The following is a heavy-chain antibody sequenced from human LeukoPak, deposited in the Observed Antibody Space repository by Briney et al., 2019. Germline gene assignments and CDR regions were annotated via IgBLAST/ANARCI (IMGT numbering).Heavy chain of an antibody. V-gene: IGHV3-30-3*01. CDR2: ISYDGSNT. Sequence: GGSLRLSCAASGFTFSSYAMHWVRQAPGKGLEWVAVISYDGSNTYYADSVKGRFTISRDNSKNTLYLQMNSLGAEDTAVYYCARVSSGWQNFDYWGQGTLVTASS. J-gene: IGHJ4*02. CDR3: ARVSSGWQNFDY. CDR1: GFTFSSYA. D-gene: IGHD6-19*01.